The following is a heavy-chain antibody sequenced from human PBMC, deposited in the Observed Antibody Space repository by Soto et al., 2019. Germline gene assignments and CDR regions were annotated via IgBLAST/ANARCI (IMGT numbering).Heavy chain of an antibody. Sequence: QVQLQESGPGLVKPSETLSLTCTVSGGSVSSGSYYWSWLRQPPGKTLEWSGYFYYSGSTNYNPSLNDHPSLKSRLTISVDTSKNQFSLNLTSVTAADTAVYYCGRALPADYWGQGTLVTVSS. V-gene: IGHV4-61*01. CDR3: GRALPADY. CDR2: FYYSGST. J-gene: IGHJ4*02. CDR1: GGSVSSGSYY.